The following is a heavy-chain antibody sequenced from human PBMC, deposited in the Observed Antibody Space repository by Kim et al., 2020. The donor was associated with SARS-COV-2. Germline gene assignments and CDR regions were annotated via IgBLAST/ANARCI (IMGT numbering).Heavy chain of an antibody. CDR3: AKVITMVRGVIKRPDYYYGMDV. D-gene: IGHD3-10*01. Sequence: GGSLRLSCAASGFTFSSYGMHWVRQAPGKGLEWVAVIWYDGSNKYYADSVKGRFTISRHNSKNTLYLQMNSLRAEDTAVYYCAKVITMVRGVIKRPDYYYGMDVWGQGTTVTVSS. J-gene: IGHJ6*02. V-gene: IGHV3-33*06. CDR1: GFTFSSYG. CDR2: IWYDGSNK.